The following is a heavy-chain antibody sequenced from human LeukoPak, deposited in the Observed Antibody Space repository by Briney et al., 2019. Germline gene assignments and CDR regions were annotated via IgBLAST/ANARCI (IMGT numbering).Heavy chain of an antibody. V-gene: IGHV3-21*01. J-gene: IGHJ6*02. D-gene: IGHD3-10*01. CDR3: AREERDHYGSGSYGYGMDV. CDR1: GFAFSSYS. Sequence: PGGSLRLSCAASGFAFSSYSMSWVRQAPGKGLEWVSSISSSSSYIYYADSVKGRFTISRDNAKNSLYLQMNSLRAEDTAVYYCAREERDHYGSGSYGYGMDVWGQGTTVTVSS. CDR2: ISSSSSYI.